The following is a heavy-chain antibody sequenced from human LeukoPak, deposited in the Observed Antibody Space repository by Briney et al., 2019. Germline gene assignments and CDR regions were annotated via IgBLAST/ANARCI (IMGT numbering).Heavy chain of an antibody. D-gene: IGHD3-22*01. CDR1: GYTFTGYY. CDR3: ARDYDSSGYSAAFDI. V-gene: IGHV1-2*02. Sequence: GASVKVSCKPSGYTFTGYYMHWVRQAPGQGLEWMGWINPSSGGTNYPQKFQGRVTMTRDMSTSTVYMELSSLRSEDTAVYYCARDYDSSGYSAAFDIWGQGTMVTVSS. J-gene: IGHJ3*02. CDR2: INPSSGGT.